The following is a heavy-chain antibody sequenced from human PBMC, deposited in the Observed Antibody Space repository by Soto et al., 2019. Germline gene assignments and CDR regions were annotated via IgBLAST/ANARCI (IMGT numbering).Heavy chain of an antibody. CDR2: ISATNGNT. V-gene: IGHV1-18*01. CDR1: GYTFTSYG. CDR3: AGGRYGDY. D-gene: IGHD1-26*01. J-gene: IGHJ4*02. Sequence: QVHLVQSGAEVKKPGASVKVSCRASGYTFTSYGITWVRQAPGQGLEWMGWISATNGNTDYAKKLQGRVIVIRDNSTGTAYRELRSLRSDDTAVYYCAGGRYGDYWGQGALVTVSS.